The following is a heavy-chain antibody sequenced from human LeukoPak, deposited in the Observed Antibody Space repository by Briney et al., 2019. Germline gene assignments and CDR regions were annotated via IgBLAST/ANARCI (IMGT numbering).Heavy chain of an antibody. Sequence: PGGSLRLSCAASGFAISSYTMHWVRLAPGKGLEWVSSISSSGGKMYYADSLKGRFTVSRDNANNSLHLQMNSLRADDTAVYYGARALEADYWGQGTLVTVSS. CDR2: ISSSGGKM. CDR3: ARALEADY. CDR1: GFAISSYT. J-gene: IGHJ4*02. V-gene: IGHV3-21*01.